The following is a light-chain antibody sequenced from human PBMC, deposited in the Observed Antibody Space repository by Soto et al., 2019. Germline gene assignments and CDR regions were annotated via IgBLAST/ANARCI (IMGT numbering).Light chain of an antibody. V-gene: IGKV3-20*01. CDR1: QSVSNNY. Sequence: IVVTQSPGTLSLSPGERATLSCRASQSVSNNYLAWYQQKPGQAPRLLIYGASNRATGIPDRFSGSGSGTDFTLTISRLEPEDFALYYCQQYGSSGTFGQGTKVDIK. J-gene: IGKJ1*01. CDR3: QQYGSSGT. CDR2: GAS.